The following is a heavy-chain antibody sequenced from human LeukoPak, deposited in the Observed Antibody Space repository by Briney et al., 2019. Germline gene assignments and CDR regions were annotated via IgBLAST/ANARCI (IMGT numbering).Heavy chain of an antibody. Sequence: PETLSLTCTVSGGSISSYYWSWIRQPPGKGLEWIGYIYYSGSTNYNPSLKSRVTISVDTSKNQFSLKLSSVTAADTAVYYCAGRYYYGSGSPDYWGQGTLVTVSS. CDR3: AGRYYYGSGSPDY. D-gene: IGHD3-10*01. CDR1: GGSISSYY. CDR2: IYYSGST. V-gene: IGHV4-59*08. J-gene: IGHJ4*02.